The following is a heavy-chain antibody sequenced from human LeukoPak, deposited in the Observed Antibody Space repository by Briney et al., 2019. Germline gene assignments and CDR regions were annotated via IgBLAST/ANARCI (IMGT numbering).Heavy chain of an antibody. CDR2: IYTSGST. D-gene: IGHD6-13*01. CDR3: ARDVSLEQVGYFDY. CDR1: GGSFSGYY. Sequence: PSETLSLTCAVYGGSFSGYYWSWIRQPAGKGLEWIGRIYTSGSTNYNPSLKSRVTMSVDTSKNQFSLRPSSVTAADTAVYYCARDVSLEQVGYFDYWGQGTLVTVSS. V-gene: IGHV4-4*07. J-gene: IGHJ4*02.